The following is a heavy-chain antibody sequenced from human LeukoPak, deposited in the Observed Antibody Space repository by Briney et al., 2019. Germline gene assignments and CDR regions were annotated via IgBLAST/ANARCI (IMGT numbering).Heavy chain of an antibody. CDR1: GYTFTAYY. V-gene: IGHV1-2*02. CDR3: ASEAFCAGGSCNVQRVAS. D-gene: IGHD2-8*02. Sequence: ASVKVSCKSSGYTFTAYYIHWVRQAPGQGLEWMGWIDTNTGATKYAQKFQGRVTITRDTSTGTAYMELSSLISGDTALYYCASEAFCAGGSCNVQRVASWGPGTLVTVSS. J-gene: IGHJ4*02. CDR2: IDTNTGAT.